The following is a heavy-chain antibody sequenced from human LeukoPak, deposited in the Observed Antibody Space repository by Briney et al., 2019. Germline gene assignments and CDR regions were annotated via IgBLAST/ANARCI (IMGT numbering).Heavy chain of an antibody. V-gene: IGHV3-74*03. CDR2: INGDASNT. D-gene: IGHD2-2*01. CDR1: GLTFNSYW. Sequence: GGSLRLSCAASGLTFNSYWMHWVRQVAGKGLVWVARINGDASNTSYADSVKGRFTISRDNAKNTLYLQMNSLRVDDTAVYYCARAMPHDNWFDPWGQGSLVTVSS. CDR3: ARAMPHDNWFDP. J-gene: IGHJ5*02.